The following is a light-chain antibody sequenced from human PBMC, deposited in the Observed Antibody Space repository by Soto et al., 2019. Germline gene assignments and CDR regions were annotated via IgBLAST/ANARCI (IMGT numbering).Light chain of an antibody. CDR2: DTS. V-gene: IGLV7-46*01. J-gene: IGLJ2*01. CDR3: LLSYSRARHVV. Sequence: QAVVTQEPSLTVSPGGTVTLTCGSSTGAVTSGHYPYWFQQKPGQAPRTLIYDTSNKHSWTPARFSGSLLGGKAALTLSGAQPEDEAEYYCLLSYSRARHVVFGGGTKLTVL. CDR1: TGAVTSGHY.